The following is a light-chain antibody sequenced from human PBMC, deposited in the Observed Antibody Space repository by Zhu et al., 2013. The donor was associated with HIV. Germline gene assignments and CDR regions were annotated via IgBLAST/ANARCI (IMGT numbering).Light chain of an antibody. CDR2: GAS. CDR1: QTVSYKH. J-gene: IGKJ1*01. CDR3: QRFGSSYTWT. Sequence: EILLTQSPGTLSLSPGERATLSCRASQTVSYKHIAWYQQKPGQAPRLLIYGASSRAPGIPDRFSGGGSGTVFTLTITGLEPEDFGMYFCQRFGSSYTWTFGQGTNVEIK. V-gene: IGKV3-20*01.